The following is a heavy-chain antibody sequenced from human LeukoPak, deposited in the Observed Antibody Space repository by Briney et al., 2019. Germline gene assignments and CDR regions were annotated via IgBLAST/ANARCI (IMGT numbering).Heavy chain of an antibody. J-gene: IGHJ3*02. CDR3: AKGLDYDILTGDAFDI. CDR2: IRYDGSNK. CDR1: GFTFSSYE. D-gene: IGHD3-9*01. Sequence: PGGSLRLSCAASGFTFSSYEMNWVRQAPGKGLEWVAFIRYDGSNKYYADSVKGRFTISRDNSKNTLYLQMNSLRAEDTAVYYCAKGLDYDILTGDAFDIWGQGTMVTVSS. V-gene: IGHV3-30*02.